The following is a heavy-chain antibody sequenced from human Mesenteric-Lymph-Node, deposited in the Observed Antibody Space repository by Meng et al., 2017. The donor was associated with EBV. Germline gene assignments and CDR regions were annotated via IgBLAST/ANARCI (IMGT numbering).Heavy chain of an antibody. Sequence: QRLRQAPGQELGKPSETLSLTCTVSGGSISGSRQYWGWIRQPPGKGLEWIGSVYYSGNTFYNPSLKSRVTISVDTSKNQFSLKLNSVTAADTAVYFCARDGKSGWSVGWYFDLWGRGSLVTVSS. CDR1: GGSISGSRQY. D-gene: IGHD6-19*01. V-gene: IGHV4-39*07. CDR3: ARDGKSGWSVGWYFDL. J-gene: IGHJ2*01. CDR2: VYYSGNT.